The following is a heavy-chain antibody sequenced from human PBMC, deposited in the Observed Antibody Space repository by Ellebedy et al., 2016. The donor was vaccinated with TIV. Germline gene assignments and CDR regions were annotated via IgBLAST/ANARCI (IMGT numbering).Heavy chain of an antibody. V-gene: IGHV1-18*04. CDR2: ISTYNGNT. D-gene: IGHD6-13*01. Sequence: ASVKVSXXASGYTFTNNAISWVRQAPGQGLEWMGWISTYNGNTNYAKYLQGRVTMTTDTSTTTAYMELRSLRSDDTAVYYCARGGIASPEGFDSWGQGTLVTVSS. CDR1: GYTFTNNA. CDR3: ARGGIASPEGFDS. J-gene: IGHJ4*02.